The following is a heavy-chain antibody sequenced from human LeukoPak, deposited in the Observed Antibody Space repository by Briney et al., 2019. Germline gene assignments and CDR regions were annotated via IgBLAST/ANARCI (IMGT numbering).Heavy chain of an antibody. J-gene: IGHJ4*02. D-gene: IGHD6-6*01. V-gene: IGHV3-30*18. Sequence: PGGSLRLSCAASGFIFSNYGMHWVRQAPGKGLEWVAVIYYGGSNNYYADSVKGRFTISRDNSKSTLYLQMNSLRPEDTAVYYCAKDGMAARPGGYYFDYWGQGTLVTVSS. CDR1: GFIFSNYG. CDR3: AKDGMAARPGGYYFDY. CDR2: IYYGGSNN.